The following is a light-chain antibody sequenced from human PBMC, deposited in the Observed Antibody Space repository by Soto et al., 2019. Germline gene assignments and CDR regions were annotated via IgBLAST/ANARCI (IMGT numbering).Light chain of an antibody. CDR1: QSVSSK. CDR3: QQYNNWLWT. CDR2: GAS. V-gene: IGKV3-15*01. Sequence: EIVMTHSPATLSVSPGERATLSCRASQSVSSKVAWYQQKPGQAPRLLIYGASTRATGIPARFSGSGSGTEFTRTISSLQSEDLAVYCCQQYNNWLWTFGQGTKVEI. J-gene: IGKJ1*01.